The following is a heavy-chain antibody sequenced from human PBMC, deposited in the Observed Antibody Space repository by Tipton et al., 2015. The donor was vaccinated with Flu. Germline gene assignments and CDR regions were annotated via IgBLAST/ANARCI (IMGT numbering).Heavy chain of an antibody. V-gene: IGHV1-2*06. D-gene: IGHD2-15*01. Sequence: QLVQSGAEVKKPGASVKVSCKASGYTFTDYYMHWVRQAPGQGLEWMGRINPNSGGTNYAQKFQGRVTMTRGTSISTAYMELSRLRSDDTAVYYCARGPGILGYCSGGSFEGNYWGQGTLVTVSS. CDR1: GYTFTDYY. CDR3: ARGPGILGYCSGGSFEGNY. J-gene: IGHJ4*02. CDR2: INPNSGGT.